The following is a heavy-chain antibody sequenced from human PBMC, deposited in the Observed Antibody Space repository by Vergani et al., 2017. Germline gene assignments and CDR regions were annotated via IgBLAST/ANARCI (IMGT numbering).Heavy chain of an antibody. V-gene: IGHV4-30-4*01. CDR2: IYYSGST. Sequence: QVQLQESGPGLVKPSQTLSLTCTVSGGSISSGDYYWSWIRQPPGKGLEWIGYIYYSGSTYYNPSLKSRVTVSVDTSKNQFSLKLSPVTAADTAVYYCARVRGGSLQNDAFDIWGQGTMVTVSS. CDR1: GGSISSGDYY. J-gene: IGHJ3*02. CDR3: ARVRGGSLQNDAFDI. D-gene: IGHD1-26*01.